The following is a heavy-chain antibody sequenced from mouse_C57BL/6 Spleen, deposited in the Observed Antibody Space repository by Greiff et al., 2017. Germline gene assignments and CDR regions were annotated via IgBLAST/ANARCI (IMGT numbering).Heavy chain of an antibody. V-gene: IGHV1-69*01. D-gene: IGHD1-1*01. CDR2: IDPSDSYT. CDR1: GYTFTSYW. J-gene: IGHJ2*01. Sequence: QVQLQQPGAELVMPGASVKLSCKASGYTFTSYWMHWVKQRPGQGLEWIGEIDPSDSYTNSNQKFKGKSTLTVDKSSSTAYMQLSSLTSEDSAVYYGARSFITTVPGYYFDYWGQGTTLTVSS. CDR3: ARSFITTVPGYYFDY.